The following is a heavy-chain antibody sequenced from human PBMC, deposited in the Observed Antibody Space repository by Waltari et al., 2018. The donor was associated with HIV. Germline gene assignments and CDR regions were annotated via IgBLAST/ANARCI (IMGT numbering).Heavy chain of an antibody. CDR1: GGSISSGGYY. D-gene: IGHD3-22*01. CDR3: ARESGASYYDSSGYRSEPYYFDY. CDR2: IYYRWST. Sequence: QVQLQESGPGLVKPSQTLSLTCTVSGGSISSGGYYWSWIRQHPGKGLEWIGYIYYRWSTYHTPSLKSRVTIAVDTSKNPFSLKLSSVTAADTAVYYCARESGASYYDSSGYRSEPYYFDYWGQGTLVTVSS. V-gene: IGHV4-31*03. J-gene: IGHJ4*02.